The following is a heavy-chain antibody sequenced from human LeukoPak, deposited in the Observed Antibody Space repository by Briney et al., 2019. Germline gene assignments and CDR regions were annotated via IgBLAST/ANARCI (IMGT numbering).Heavy chain of an antibody. V-gene: IGHV3-7*01. CDR1: RFTFSSYW. D-gene: IGHD3-10*01. J-gene: IGHJ4*02. CDR3: ARVKNEYYYGSGSYPASLDY. Sequence: GGSLRLSCAASRFTFSSYWMSWVRQAPGKGLEWVANIKQGGSEKYYVDSVKGRFTISRDNAKNSLYLQMNSLRAEDTAVYYCARVKNEYYYGSGSYPASLDYWGQGTLVTVSS. CDR2: IKQGGSEK.